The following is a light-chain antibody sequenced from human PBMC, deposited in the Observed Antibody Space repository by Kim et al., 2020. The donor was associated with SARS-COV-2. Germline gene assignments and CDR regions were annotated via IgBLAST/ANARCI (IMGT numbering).Light chain of an antibody. V-gene: IGLV1-44*01. CDR1: RSNIGSNV. CDR3: AVWDDSLNGVV. Sequence: GQTVTISCSGGRSNIGSNVVNWYQQVPGTAPKLLIYSNRHRPSGVSDRFSGSRSGTSASLAISGLQSEDEADYYCAVWDDSLNGVVFGGGTKLSVL. CDR2: SNR. J-gene: IGLJ2*01.